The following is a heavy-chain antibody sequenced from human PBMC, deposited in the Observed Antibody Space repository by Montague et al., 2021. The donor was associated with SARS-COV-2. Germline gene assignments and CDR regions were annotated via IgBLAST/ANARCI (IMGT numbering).Heavy chain of an antibody. D-gene: IGHD5-12*01. J-gene: IGHJ5*02. CDR2: IYTSGST. Sequence: TLSLTCTVSGGSISSGSYYWSWIRQPAGKGLEWIGRIYTSGSTNYNPSLKSRVTISVDTSKNQFSLKLSSVTAADTAVYYCARMGWLRGWFDPWGQGTLVTVPS. CDR1: GGSISSGSYY. CDR3: ARMGWLRGWFDP. V-gene: IGHV4-61*02.